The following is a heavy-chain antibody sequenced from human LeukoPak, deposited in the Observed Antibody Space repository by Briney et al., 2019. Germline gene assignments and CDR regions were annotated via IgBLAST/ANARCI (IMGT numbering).Heavy chain of an antibody. Sequence: PSETLSLTCAVSGGSISSGGYSWSWIRQPPGKGLEWIGYIYHSGSTYYNPSLKSRVTISVDRSKNQFSLKLSSVTAADTAVYYCARGLSSYYWGQGTLVTVSS. J-gene: IGHJ4*02. CDR1: GGSISSGGYS. V-gene: IGHV4-30-2*01. CDR2: IYHSGST. CDR3: ARGLSSYY. D-gene: IGHD6-13*01.